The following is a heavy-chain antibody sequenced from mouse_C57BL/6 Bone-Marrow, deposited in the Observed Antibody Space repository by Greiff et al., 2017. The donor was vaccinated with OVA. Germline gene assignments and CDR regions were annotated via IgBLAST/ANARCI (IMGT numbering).Heavy chain of an antibody. CDR1: GYTFTSYW. V-gene: IGHV1-52*01. CDR3: ARGGLITTVVEGGYAMDY. CDR2: IDPSDSET. Sequence: QVQLQQPGAELVRPGSSVKLSCKASGYTFTSYWMHWVKQRPIQGLEWIGNIDPSDSETHYNQKFKDKATLTVDKSSSTAYMQLSSLTSEDSAVYYCARGGLITTVVEGGYAMDYWGQGTSVTVSS. J-gene: IGHJ4*01. D-gene: IGHD1-1*01.